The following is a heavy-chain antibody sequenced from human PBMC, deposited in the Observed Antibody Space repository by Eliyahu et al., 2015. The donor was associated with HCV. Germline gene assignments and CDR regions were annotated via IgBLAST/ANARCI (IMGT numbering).Heavy chain of an antibody. J-gene: IGHJ4*02. D-gene: IGHD2-15*01. CDR2: IKSRTDGGTT. CDR1: DXXFTKAW. CDR3: NTMCGSCARDY. V-gene: IGHV3-15*07. Sequence: EVQLVETGGGLVEPGGSLRLSCAASDXXFTKAWMNWVRQAPGKGLEWVGRIKSRTDGGTTDFAAPVTGRFTISRDDSTKTVYLQMNGLKTEDTAVYYCNTMCGSCARDYWGQGTLVTVSS.